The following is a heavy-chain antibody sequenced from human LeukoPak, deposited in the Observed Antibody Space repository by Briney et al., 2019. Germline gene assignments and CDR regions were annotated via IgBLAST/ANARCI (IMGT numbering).Heavy chain of an antibody. CDR1: GGSFSGYY. J-gene: IGHJ4*02. CDR3: ARLGDIAVAGHFDY. V-gene: IGHV4-34*01. CDR2: INHSGST. D-gene: IGHD6-19*01. Sequence: SETLSLTCAVYGGSFSGYYWSWIRQPPGKGLEWIGEINHSGSTNYNPSLKSRVTISVDTSKNQFSLKLSSVTAADTAVYYCARLGDIAVAGHFDYWGQGTLVTVSS.